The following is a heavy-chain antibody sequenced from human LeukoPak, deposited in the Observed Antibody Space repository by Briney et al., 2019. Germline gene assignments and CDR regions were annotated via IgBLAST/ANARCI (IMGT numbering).Heavy chain of an antibody. J-gene: IGHJ3*02. Sequence: GGSLRLSCAASGFTFSTYAMSWVRQAPGKGLEWVSATSGSGVSTYYADSVKGRFSISRDNSKNALYLQMNSLRADDTALYYCAKDLGFGGPHDAFDIWGQGTMVTVSS. CDR2: TSGSGVST. V-gene: IGHV3-23*01. CDR3: AKDLGFGGPHDAFDI. D-gene: IGHD3-10*01. CDR1: GFTFSTYA.